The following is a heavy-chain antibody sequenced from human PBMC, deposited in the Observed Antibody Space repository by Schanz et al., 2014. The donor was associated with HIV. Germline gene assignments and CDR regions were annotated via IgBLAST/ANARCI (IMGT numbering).Heavy chain of an antibody. CDR1: GFRFRSYW. V-gene: IGHV3-7*01. Sequence: DVQLVESGGSLVQPGGSLRLSCAASGFRFRSYWMSWVRQAPGKGLEWVANIKEDGIEKYYVDSLKGRFTISRDNSKKTVFLQMNNLRAEDTAVYYCARDRLHPGNGMDAWGQGTTVTVSS. CDR2: IKEDGIEK. J-gene: IGHJ6*02. CDR3: ARDRLHPGNGMDA. D-gene: IGHD4-4*01.